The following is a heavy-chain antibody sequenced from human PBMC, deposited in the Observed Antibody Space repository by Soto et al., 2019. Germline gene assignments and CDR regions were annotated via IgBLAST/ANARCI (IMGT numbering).Heavy chain of an antibody. J-gene: IGHJ3*02. CDR3: AGGFEGDTAMVFSPQDDVFDI. V-gene: IGHV1-69*02. Sequence: QVQLVQSGAEVKKPGSSVKVSCKASGGTFSSYTISWVRQAPGQGLEWMGRIIPNLGIANYAQKFQGRVTIPADKSTSTAYMELSSLRSEDTAVYYCAGGFEGDTAMVFSPQDDVFDIWGQGTMVTVSS. CDR2: IIPNLGIA. CDR1: GGTFSSYT. D-gene: IGHD5-18*01.